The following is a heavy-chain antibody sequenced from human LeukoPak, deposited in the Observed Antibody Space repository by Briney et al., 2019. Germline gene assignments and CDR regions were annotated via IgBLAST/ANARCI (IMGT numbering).Heavy chain of an antibody. CDR2: IKHNGSEK. V-gene: IGHV3-7*03. J-gene: IGHJ3*02. Sequence: AGSLRLSCAASGFPFSDLWMSWVRQPPGKGLEWVANIKHNGSEKYNVDSVKGRFTISRDNAKHSLYLQMGSLRAEDTAVYYCAKDPDYGGKEDDAFDIWGQGTMVTVSS. CDR1: GFPFSDLW. D-gene: IGHD4-23*01. CDR3: AKDPDYGGKEDDAFDI.